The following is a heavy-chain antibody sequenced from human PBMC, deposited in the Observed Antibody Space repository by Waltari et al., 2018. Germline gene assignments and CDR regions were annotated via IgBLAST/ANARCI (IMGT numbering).Heavy chain of an antibody. V-gene: IGHV3-23*01. CDR3: AKLGINYGDYEFDY. Sequence: EVQLLESGGGLVQPGGSLRLSCAASGFTFSSYAMSWVRQAPGKGLEWVSAISGSGGSTYDAESVKGRFTISRDKSKNTLYLQMNSLRAEDTAVYYCAKLGINYGDYEFDYWGQGTLVTVSS. CDR2: ISGSGGST. J-gene: IGHJ4*02. D-gene: IGHD4-17*01. CDR1: GFTFSSYA.